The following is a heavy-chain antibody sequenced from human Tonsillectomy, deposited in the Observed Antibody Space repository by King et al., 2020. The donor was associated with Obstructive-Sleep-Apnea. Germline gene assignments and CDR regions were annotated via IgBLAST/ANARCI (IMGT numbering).Heavy chain of an antibody. CDR3: ARHLARGNWFDP. V-gene: IGHV4-59*08. Sequence: VQLQGSGPGLVKPSETLSLTCTVSGGSISSYYWSWIRQPPGKGLEWIGYIYYSGSTNYNPSLKSRVTISVDTSKNQFSLKLSSVTAADTAVYYCARHLARGNWFDPWGQGTLVTVSS. CDR1: GGSISSYY. CDR2: IYYSGST. J-gene: IGHJ5*02.